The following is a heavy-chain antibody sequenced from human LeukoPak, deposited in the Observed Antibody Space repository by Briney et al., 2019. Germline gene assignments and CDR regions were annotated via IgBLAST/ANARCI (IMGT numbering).Heavy chain of an antibody. D-gene: IGHD4-23*01. V-gene: IGHV5-51*01. J-gene: IGHJ3*02. Sequence: GESLKISCKGSGYSFTSYWIGWVRQIPGKGLEWMGIIYPGDSDTRYSPSFQGQVTISADKSISTAYLQWSSLKASDTAMYYCARRPRTTVVTLAAFDIWGQGTMVTVSS. CDR3: ARRPRTTVVTLAAFDI. CDR2: IYPGDSDT. CDR1: GYSFTSYW.